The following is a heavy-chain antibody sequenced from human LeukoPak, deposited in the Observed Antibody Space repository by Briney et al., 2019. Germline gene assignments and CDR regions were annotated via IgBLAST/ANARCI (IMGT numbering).Heavy chain of an antibody. J-gene: IGHJ5*02. D-gene: IGHD2-2*01. CDR1: GGSISSGGYY. V-gene: IGHV4-31*03. Sequence: SETLSLTCTVSGGSISSGGYYWSWIRQHPGKALEWIGYISHSGNTYYNPSLKSRVTISSDTSKNQFSLKLSSVTAADTAVYYCARAIGNSARVYNWFDPWGQGTLVTVSS. CDR2: ISHSGNT. CDR3: ARAIGNSARVYNWFDP.